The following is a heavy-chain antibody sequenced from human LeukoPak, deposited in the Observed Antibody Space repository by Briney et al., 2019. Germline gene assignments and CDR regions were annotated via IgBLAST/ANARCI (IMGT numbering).Heavy chain of an antibody. CDR1: GYTFTSYG. V-gene: IGHV1-18*01. CDR3: VRDGEGVAISVNYWFDP. CDR2: ISAYNGNT. Sequence: ASVKVSCKASGYTFTSYGINWVRQAPGQGLEWMGWISAYNGNTNYAQKLQGRVTMTRGTSISTAYMELRGLRSEDTAVYYCVRDGEGVAISVNYWFDPWGQGTLVTVSS. D-gene: IGHD3-10*01. J-gene: IGHJ5*02.